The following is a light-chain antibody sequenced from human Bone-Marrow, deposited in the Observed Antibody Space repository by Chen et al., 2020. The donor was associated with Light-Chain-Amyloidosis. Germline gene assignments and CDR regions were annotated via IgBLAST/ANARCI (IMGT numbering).Light chain of an antibody. CDR2: RDT. Sequence: SYELTQPTSVSVSPGQTARITCSGDDLPTKYAYWYQQKPGQAPVLVIHRDTERPSGISERFSGSSSGTTATLTMSGVQAEDEADYHGQSADSSGTYEVIFGGGTRLTVL. CDR1: DLPTKY. V-gene: IGLV3-25*03. CDR3: QSADSSGTYEVI. J-gene: IGLJ2*01.